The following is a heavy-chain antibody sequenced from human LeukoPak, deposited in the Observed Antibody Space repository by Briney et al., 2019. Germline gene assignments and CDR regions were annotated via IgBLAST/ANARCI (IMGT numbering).Heavy chain of an antibody. J-gene: IGHJ5*02. V-gene: IGHV4-39*01. CDR3: ARHPLKTYVSDWFDP. CDR2: IFYSGST. Sequence: SETLSLTCTVSGGSISSGSYYWGWLRQPPGKGLEWIASIFYSGSTYHNPSRKSRVTISVDTSKSQFSLKLSSVTAADTAVYFCARHPLKTYVSDWFDPWGQGTLVTVSS. D-gene: IGHD3-10*02. CDR1: GGSISSGSYY.